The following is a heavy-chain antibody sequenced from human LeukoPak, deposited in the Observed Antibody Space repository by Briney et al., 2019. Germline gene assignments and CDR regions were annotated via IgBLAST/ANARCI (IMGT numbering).Heavy chain of an antibody. Sequence: ASVKVSCKVSGFTLADLSMHWVRQAPGKELEWVGGFDRKNGDTIYAQRFRGGVTLTEDTSTGTAYMDLSSLSADDTAVYYCATGVFCATTTCPGYQHFYYFMDLWGKGTTVTVSS. CDR1: GFTLADLS. CDR3: ATGVFCATTTCPGYQHFYYFMDL. J-gene: IGHJ6*03. CDR2: FDRKNGDT. D-gene: IGHD2-2*01. V-gene: IGHV1-24*01.